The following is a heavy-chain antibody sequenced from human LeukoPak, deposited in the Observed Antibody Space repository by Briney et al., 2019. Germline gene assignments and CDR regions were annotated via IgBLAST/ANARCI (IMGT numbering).Heavy chain of an antibody. CDR1: GYTLTELS. Sequence: ASVKVSCKVSGYTLTELSMHWVLQAPGKGLEWMGGFDPEDGETIYAQKFQGRVTMTEDTSTDTAYMELSSLRSEDTAVYYCATGAYCGGDCYYAFDIWGQGTMVTVSS. J-gene: IGHJ3*02. CDR3: ATGAYCGGDCYYAFDI. D-gene: IGHD2-21*02. V-gene: IGHV1-24*01. CDR2: FDPEDGET.